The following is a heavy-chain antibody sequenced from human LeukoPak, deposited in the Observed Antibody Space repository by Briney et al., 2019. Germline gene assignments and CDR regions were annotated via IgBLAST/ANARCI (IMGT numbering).Heavy chain of an antibody. D-gene: IGHD5-12*01. V-gene: IGHV4-59*08. CDR2: VYYSGST. CDR1: GGPISSYY. Sequence: SETLSPTCAVSGGPISSYYWSWIRQPPGKGLEWIGYVYYSGSTNYNPSLKSRVTISADASRNRFSLKLNSVTAADTAVYYCAKHRNSGYHGYVMDVWGKGTTVTASS. J-gene: IGHJ6*03. CDR3: AKHRNSGYHGYVMDV.